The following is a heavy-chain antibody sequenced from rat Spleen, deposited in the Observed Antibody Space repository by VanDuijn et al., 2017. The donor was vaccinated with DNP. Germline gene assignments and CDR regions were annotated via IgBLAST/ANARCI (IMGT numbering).Heavy chain of an antibody. J-gene: IGHJ3*01. V-gene: IGHV7-7*01. Sequence: EVKLLESGGGLVQPGGSMRLSCAASGFTFTDFYMNWFRQPAGKAPEWLGFIRNKANGYTTEYNPSVKGRFTISRDNAKSTLYLQMNSLRSEDMATYYCARWETGAAFAYWGQGTLVTVSS. D-gene: IGHD4-1*01. CDR2: IRNKANGYTT. CDR3: ARWETGAAFAY. CDR1: GFTFTDFY.